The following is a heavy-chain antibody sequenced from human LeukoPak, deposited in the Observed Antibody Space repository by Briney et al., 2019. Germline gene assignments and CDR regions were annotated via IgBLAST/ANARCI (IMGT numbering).Heavy chain of an antibody. CDR1: GFTSSSYS. J-gene: IGHJ5*02. CDR3: ARAAAPSDIVVVVAPDATLGAYWFDP. CDR2: ISSSSSYI. V-gene: IGHV3-21*01. D-gene: IGHD2-15*01. Sequence: GSLRLSCAASGFTSSSYSMNWVRQAPGKGLEWVSSISSSSSYIYYADSVKGRFTISRDNAKNSLYLQMNSLRAEDTAAYYCARAAAPSDIVVVVAPDATLGAYWFDPWGQGTLVTVSS.